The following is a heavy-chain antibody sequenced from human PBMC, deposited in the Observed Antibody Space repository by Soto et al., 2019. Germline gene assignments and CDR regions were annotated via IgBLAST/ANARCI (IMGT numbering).Heavy chain of an antibody. CDR3: ARDSEGYCSSTSCYAVDAYDI. CDR1: GYTFTSYG. D-gene: IGHD2-2*01. CDR2: ISAYNGNT. Sequence: GASVKVSCKASGYTFTSYGISWVRQAPGQGLEWMGWISAYNGNTNYAQKLQGRVTMTTDTSTSTAYMELRSLRSDDTAVYYCARDSEGYCSSTSCYAVDAYDIWSQGTMVTVSS. V-gene: IGHV1-18*01. J-gene: IGHJ3*02.